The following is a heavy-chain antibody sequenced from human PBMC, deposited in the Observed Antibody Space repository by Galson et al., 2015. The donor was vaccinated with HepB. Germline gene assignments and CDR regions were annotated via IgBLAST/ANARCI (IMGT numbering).Heavy chain of an antibody. CDR1: GLSFSDYY. Sequence: SLRLSCAASGLSFSDYYVTWMRQAPEKGLEWLSYVSPRGSYTNYAESVKGRFTISRDNAKTSLLLQMNSLRPEDTAIYYCARQYSGYCDFWGQGTLVSVSS. CDR3: ARQYSGYCDF. J-gene: IGHJ4*02. V-gene: IGHV3-11*06. D-gene: IGHD1-26*01. CDR2: VSPRGSYT.